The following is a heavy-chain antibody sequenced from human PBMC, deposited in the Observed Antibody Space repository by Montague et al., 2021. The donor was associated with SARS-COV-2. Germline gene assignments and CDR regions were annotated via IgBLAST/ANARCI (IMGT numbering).Heavy chain of an antibody. CDR3: VRGFRNGPFDV. CDR2: ITRNGDST. D-gene: IGHD1-14*01. Sequence: SLRLSCAASGSTFDDYGMSWVRQGPGKGLEWVSGITRNGDSTDFADSAKGRFTISRDNAKNSLYLQMNSLRAEDTALYYCVRGFRNGPFDVWGQGTLVSVSS. CDR1: GSTFDDYG. V-gene: IGHV3-20*04. J-gene: IGHJ4*02.